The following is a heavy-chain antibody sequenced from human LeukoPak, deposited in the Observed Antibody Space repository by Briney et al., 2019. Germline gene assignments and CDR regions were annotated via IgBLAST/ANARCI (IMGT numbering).Heavy chain of an antibody. D-gene: IGHD1-26*01. CDR2: IYSGGST. V-gene: IGHV3-66*02. J-gene: IGHJ4*02. CDR1: RFTVSSNY. Sequence: PGGSLRLSCAASRFTVSSNYMSWVRQAPGKGLEWVSVIYSGGSTYYADSVRGQFTISRDNSKNTLYLQMNSLRAEDTAVYYCARDPAGAVDYWGQGTLVTVSS. CDR3: ARDPAGAVDY.